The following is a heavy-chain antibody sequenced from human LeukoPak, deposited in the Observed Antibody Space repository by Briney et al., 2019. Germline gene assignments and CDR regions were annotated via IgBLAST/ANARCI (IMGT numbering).Heavy chain of an antibody. CDR1: GFTFSTYW. J-gene: IGHJ2*01. D-gene: IGHD1-14*01. V-gene: IGHV3-74*01. Sequence: PGGSLRLSCAASGFTFSTYWMHWVRQTPGKGLVWVSSIRNDGTTTIYADSVKGRFTISRDNAKNTLYLQMNSLRAEDTAVYYCVRLYKIESADLWGRGTLVTVSS. CDR2: IRNDGTTT. CDR3: VRLYKIESADL.